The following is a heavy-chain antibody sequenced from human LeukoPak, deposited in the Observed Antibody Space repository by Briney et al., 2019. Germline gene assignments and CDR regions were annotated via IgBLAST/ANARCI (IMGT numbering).Heavy chain of an antibody. V-gene: IGHV3-43*01. Sequence: PGGSLRLSCAASGFTFDDYSMHWVRQAPGKGLEWVSLITWDGGRTYYADSVKGRFTISRDNSKNSLYLQMDSLRAEDTAIYYCARVIGSYGDSAYWGQGTLVTVSS. J-gene: IGHJ4*02. CDR1: GFTFDDYS. CDR2: ITWDGGRT. CDR3: ARVIGSYGDSAY. D-gene: IGHD3-16*01.